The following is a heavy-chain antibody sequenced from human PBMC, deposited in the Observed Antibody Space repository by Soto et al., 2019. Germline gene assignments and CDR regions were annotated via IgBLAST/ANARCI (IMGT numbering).Heavy chain of an antibody. Sequence: GGSLRLSCAASGFTFSSYGMHWVRQAPGKGLEWVAVIWYDGSNKYYADSVKGRFTISRDNSKNTLYLQMNSLRAEDTAVYYCARDLVSCSNTSCYSDYYYYYGMDVWGQGTTVTVSS. CDR2: IWYDGSNK. V-gene: IGHV3-33*01. CDR1: GFTFSSYG. J-gene: IGHJ6*02. CDR3: ARDLVSCSNTSCYSDYYYYYGMDV. D-gene: IGHD2-2*01.